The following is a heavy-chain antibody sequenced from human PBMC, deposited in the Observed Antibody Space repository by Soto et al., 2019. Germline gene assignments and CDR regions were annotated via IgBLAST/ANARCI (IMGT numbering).Heavy chain of an antibody. Sequence: QLQLQESGPGLVKPSETLSLTCTVSGGSITGGSISSTTYYWGWMRQPPGKGLEWIASFFIGGNTYYNPSLKSRVTTSVDTSKNQFSLKLSSVTAADTAVYFCARRHRLDIDAYYWGQGILVTVSS. CDR1: GGSITGGSISSTTYY. V-gene: IGHV4-39*01. CDR2: FFIGGNT. CDR3: ARRHRLDIDAYY. D-gene: IGHD3-10*01. J-gene: IGHJ4*02.